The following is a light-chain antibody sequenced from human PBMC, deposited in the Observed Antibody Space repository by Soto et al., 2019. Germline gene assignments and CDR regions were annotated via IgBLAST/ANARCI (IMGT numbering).Light chain of an antibody. Sequence: DIQINQSPSTLSASVGDRVTITCRASQSISSWLAWYQQKPGKAPKLLIYDASSLESGVPSRFSGSGSGTEFTLTISSLQPDDFATYYCQQYNGTFGQGTKV. CDR2: DAS. CDR1: QSISSW. J-gene: IGKJ1*01. V-gene: IGKV1-5*01. CDR3: QQYNGT.